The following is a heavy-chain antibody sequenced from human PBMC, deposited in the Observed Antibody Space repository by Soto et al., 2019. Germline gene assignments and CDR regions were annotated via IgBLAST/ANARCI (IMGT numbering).Heavy chain of an antibody. V-gene: IGHV1-2*04. CDR1: GYTFTSYG. D-gene: IGHD4-4*01. CDR3: AREGGSMTTSYYYGMDV. Sequence: ASVKVSCKASGYTFTSYGISWVRQAPGQGLEWMGWINPNSGGTNYAQKFQGWVTMTRDTSISTAYMELSRLRSDDTAVYYCAREGGSMTTSYYYGMDVWGQGTTVTVSS. J-gene: IGHJ6*02. CDR2: INPNSGGT.